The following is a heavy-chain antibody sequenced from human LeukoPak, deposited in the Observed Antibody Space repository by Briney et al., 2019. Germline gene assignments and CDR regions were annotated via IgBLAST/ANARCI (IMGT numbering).Heavy chain of an antibody. CDR2: IIPILGIA. CDR3: ARSADGYNYNWFDP. V-gene: IGHV1-69*04. Sequence: SVKVSCKASGGTFSSYDISWMRQAPGQGLEWMGRIIPILGIANYAQKFQGRVTITADKSTSTAYMELSSLRSEDTAVYYCARSADGYNYNWFDPWGQGTLVTVSS. J-gene: IGHJ5*02. CDR1: GGTFSSYD. D-gene: IGHD5-24*01.